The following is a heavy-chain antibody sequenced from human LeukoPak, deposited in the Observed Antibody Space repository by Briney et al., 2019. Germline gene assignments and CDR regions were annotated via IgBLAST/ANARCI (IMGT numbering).Heavy chain of an antibody. Sequence: SETLSLTCTVSGGSISSSSYYWGWIRQPPGKGLEWIGSISYSGSTHYNPSLKSRVTISVDTSKNRFSLKLSSVTAADTAVYYCARHRIGIEYSSSPGYYMDVWGKGTTVTVSS. D-gene: IGHD6-6*01. J-gene: IGHJ6*03. V-gene: IGHV4-39*01. CDR3: ARHRIGIEYSSSPGYYMDV. CDR1: GGSISSSSYY. CDR2: ISYSGST.